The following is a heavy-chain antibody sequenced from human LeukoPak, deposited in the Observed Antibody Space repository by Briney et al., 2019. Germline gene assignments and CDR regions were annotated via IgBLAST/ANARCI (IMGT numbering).Heavy chain of an antibody. CDR2: IYHSGST. CDR1: GGSISSGGYS. J-gene: IGHJ4*02. Sequence: PSETLSLTCAVSGGSISSGGYSWSWIRQPPGKGLELIGYIYHSGSTYYNPSLKSRVTISVDRSKNQFSLKLSSVTAADTAVYYCARGPPSILWWSLYFDYWGQGTLVTVSS. D-gene: IGHD2-21*01. CDR3: ARGPPSILWWSLYFDY. V-gene: IGHV4-30-2*01.